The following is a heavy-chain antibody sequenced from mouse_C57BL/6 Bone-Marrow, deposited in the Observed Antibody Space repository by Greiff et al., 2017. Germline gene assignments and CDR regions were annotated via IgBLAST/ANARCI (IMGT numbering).Heavy chain of an antibody. V-gene: IGHV1-55*01. D-gene: IGHD2-5*01. CDR1: GYTFTSYW. CDR2: IYPGSGST. Sequence: VKLQQPGAELVKPGASVKMSCKASGYTFTSYWITWVKQRPGQGLEWIGEIYPGSGSTNYNEKFKGKATLTGDTSSSTAYMQLSSLTSGDSAVYYCARPYNSNYWDFDVWGTETTVTVSS. J-gene: IGHJ1*03. CDR3: ARPYNSNYWDFDV.